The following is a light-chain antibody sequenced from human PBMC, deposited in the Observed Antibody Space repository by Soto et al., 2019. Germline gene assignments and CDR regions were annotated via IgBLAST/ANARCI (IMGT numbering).Light chain of an antibody. CDR2: DIN. V-gene: IGLV1-51*01. J-gene: IGLJ2*01. CDR3: GTWDSSLSAGV. Sequence: QSVLTQPPSVSAAPGQTVTISCSGSSSNIGNNYVSWYQQLPGTAPKLLIYDINKRPSGIPDRFSGSKSGTSATLGITGLQTGDEADYYCGTWDSSLSAGVFGGGTKLTVL. CDR1: SSNIGNNY.